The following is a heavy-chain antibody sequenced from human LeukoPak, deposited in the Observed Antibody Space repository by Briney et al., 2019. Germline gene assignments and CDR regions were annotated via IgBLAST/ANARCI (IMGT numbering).Heavy chain of an antibody. Sequence: QSGGSLRLPCAASGFTFSTYEVNWVRQAPGKGLEWVSYISSSGSTIYYADSVKGRFTISRDNAKNSLYLQMNSLRAEDTALYYCARVAFGIAVAEGRHMDVWGKGTTVTISS. D-gene: IGHD6-19*01. CDR3: ARVAFGIAVAEGRHMDV. J-gene: IGHJ6*03. CDR2: ISSSGSTI. V-gene: IGHV3-48*03. CDR1: GFTFSTYE.